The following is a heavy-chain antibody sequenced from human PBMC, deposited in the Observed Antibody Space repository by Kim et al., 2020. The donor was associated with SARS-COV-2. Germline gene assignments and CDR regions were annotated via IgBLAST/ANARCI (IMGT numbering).Heavy chain of an antibody. CDR1: GDSISRSSNY. CDR2: INYSGNT. J-gene: IGHJ4*02. Sequence: SETLSLTCTVSGDSISRSSNYWGWIRRPPGKGLEWIGSINYSGNTYYNPSLKSRVTISVDTSKNQFSLKMRSVTAADTAVYYCARLVSENSAVEYWGQGT. V-gene: IGHV4-39*01. CDR3: ARLVSENSAVEY.